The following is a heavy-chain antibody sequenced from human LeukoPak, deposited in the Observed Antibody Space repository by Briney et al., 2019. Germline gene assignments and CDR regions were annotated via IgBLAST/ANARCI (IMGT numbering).Heavy chain of an antibody. CDR3: ARDSRAGLLWFGELKYNWFDP. J-gene: IGHJ5*02. CDR2: ISAYNGNT. Sequence: ASVKVSCKASGYTFTSYGISWVRQAPGQGLEWMGWISAYNGNTNYAQKLQGRVTMTTDTSTCTAYMELRSLRSDNTAVYYCARDSRAGLLWFGELKYNWFDPWGQGTLVTVSS. D-gene: IGHD3-10*01. V-gene: IGHV1-18*01. CDR1: GYTFTSYG.